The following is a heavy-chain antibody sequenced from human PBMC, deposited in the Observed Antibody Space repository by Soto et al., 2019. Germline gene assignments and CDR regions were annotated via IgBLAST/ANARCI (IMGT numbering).Heavy chain of an antibody. J-gene: IGHJ4*02. Sequence: GGSLRLSCAASGFTFSSYSMNWVRQAPGKGLEWVSSISSSSSSYIYYADSVKGRFTISRDNAKNSLYLQMNSLRAEDTAVYYCAREGDIVVVVAADYWGQGTLVTVSS. D-gene: IGHD2-15*01. CDR2: ISSSSSSYI. CDR1: GFTFSSYS. V-gene: IGHV3-21*01. CDR3: AREGDIVVVVAADY.